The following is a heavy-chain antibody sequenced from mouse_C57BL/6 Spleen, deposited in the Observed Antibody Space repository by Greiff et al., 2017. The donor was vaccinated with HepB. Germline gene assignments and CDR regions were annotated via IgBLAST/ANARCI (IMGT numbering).Heavy chain of an antibody. CDR1: GFTFSSYA. V-gene: IGHV5-4*01. Sequence: DVQLVESGGGLVKPGGSLKLSCAASGFTFSSYAMSWVRQTPEKRLEWVATISDGGSYTYYPDNVKGRFTISRDNAKNNLYLQMSHLKSEDTAMYYCARSSEGYWGQGTLVTVSA. D-gene: IGHD1-3*01. CDR2: ISDGGSYT. CDR3: ARSSEGY. J-gene: IGHJ3*01.